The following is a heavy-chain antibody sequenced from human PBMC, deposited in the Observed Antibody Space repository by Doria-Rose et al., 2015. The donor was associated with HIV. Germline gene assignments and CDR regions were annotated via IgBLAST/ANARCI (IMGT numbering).Heavy chain of an antibody. CDR2: IIPILAIV. Sequence: QAPGQGLAWMGRIIPILAIVHYALRFQGRFTLPADESTGTAYMELSSLRSEDTAIYYCASQWERSSFDYWGQGTLVTGSS. J-gene: IGHJ4*02. V-gene: IGHV1-69*02. CDR3: ASQWERSSFDY. D-gene: IGHD1-26*01.